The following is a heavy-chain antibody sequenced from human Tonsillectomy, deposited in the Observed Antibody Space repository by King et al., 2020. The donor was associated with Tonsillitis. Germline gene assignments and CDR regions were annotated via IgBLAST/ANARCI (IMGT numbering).Heavy chain of an antibody. V-gene: IGHV3-66*01. CDR2: IYSGGST. J-gene: IGHJ4*02. CDR1: GFTVSSNY. D-gene: IGHD6-13*01. CDR3: AKGGAAAGAWGRKKGPFEY. Sequence: VQLVESGGGLVQPGGSLRLSCAASGFTVSSNYMSWVRQAPGKGLEWVSVIYSGGSTYYADSVKDRFSISRDSSTNTLYLQLNTLRDEDTAVYYCAKGGAAAGAWGRKKGPFEYWGQGTLVTVSS.